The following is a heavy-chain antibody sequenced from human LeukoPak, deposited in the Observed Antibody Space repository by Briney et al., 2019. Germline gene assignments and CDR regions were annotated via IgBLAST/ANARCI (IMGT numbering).Heavy chain of an antibody. V-gene: IGHV1-3*01. D-gene: IGHD5-18*01. CDR2: INAGNGNT. Sequence: ASVKVSCKASGYTFTSYAMHWVRQAPGQRLEWMGWINAGNGNTKYSQEFQGRVTITRDTSASTAYMELSSLRSEDTAVYYCARDYGQLWFCDYWGQGTLVTVSS. J-gene: IGHJ4*02. CDR3: ARDYGQLWFCDY. CDR1: GYTFTSYA.